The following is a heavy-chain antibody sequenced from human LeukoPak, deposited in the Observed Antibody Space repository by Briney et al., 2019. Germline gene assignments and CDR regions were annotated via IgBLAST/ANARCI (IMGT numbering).Heavy chain of an antibody. D-gene: IGHD3-22*01. V-gene: IGHV4-38-2*02. CDR3: ARDSKQGYDTSGLYY. CDR2: IYHTGAT. J-gene: IGHJ4*02. CDR1: GHSIINSFY. Sequence: SETLSLTCTVSGHSIINSFYWGWIRQPPGKGLEWIGSIYHTGATYYNPSLKSRVTISLDTSKNQFSLKLKSVTAADTAVYYCARDSKQGYDTSGLYYWGQGTLVTVSS.